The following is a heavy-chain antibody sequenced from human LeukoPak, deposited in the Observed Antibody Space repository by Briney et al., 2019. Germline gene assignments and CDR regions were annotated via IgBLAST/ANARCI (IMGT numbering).Heavy chain of an antibody. CDR3: AGDLYGASGYFQH. J-gene: IGHJ1*01. Sequence: GGSLRLSCAASGFTVSSNYMSWVRQAPGKGLEWVSVIYSGGGTYYADSVKGRFTISRDNSKNTLYLQMNSLRAEDTAVYYCAGDLYGASGYFQHWGQGTLVTVSS. CDR2: IYSGGGT. CDR1: GFTVSSNY. D-gene: IGHD4-17*01. V-gene: IGHV3-53*01.